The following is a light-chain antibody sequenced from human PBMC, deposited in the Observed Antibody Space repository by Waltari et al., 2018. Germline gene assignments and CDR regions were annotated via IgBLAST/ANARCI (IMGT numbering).Light chain of an antibody. J-gene: IGKJ1*01. CDR3: LQDYNYPWT. CDR2: TAS. V-gene: IGKV1-9*01. CDR1: QGISSL. Sequence: DIQLTQSPSFLSASVGDRVTITCRSSQGISSLLAWYQQKAGKAPQLLIHTASTVQGGVPSRFSGSGSGTDFTLTISSLQPEDFATYYCLQDYNYPWTFGQGTKVEIK.